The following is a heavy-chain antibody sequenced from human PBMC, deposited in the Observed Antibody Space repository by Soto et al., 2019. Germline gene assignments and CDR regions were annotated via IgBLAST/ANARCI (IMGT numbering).Heavy chain of an antibody. V-gene: IGHV3-30-3*01. CDR1: GFTFSSYA. CDR2: ISYNGSNK. J-gene: IGHJ3*02. CDR3: ARDSRRYAFDI. Sequence: GGSLRLSCAASGFTFSSYAMHWVRQAPGKGLEWVAVISYNGSNKYYADSVKGRFTISRDNSKNTLYLQMNSLRAEDTAVYYCARDSRRYAFDIWGQGTMVTGSS.